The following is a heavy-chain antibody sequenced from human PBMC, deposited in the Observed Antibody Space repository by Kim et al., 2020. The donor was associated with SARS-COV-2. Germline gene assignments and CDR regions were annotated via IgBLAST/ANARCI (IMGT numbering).Heavy chain of an antibody. V-gene: IGHV3-72*01. J-gene: IGHJ4*02. Sequence: EYAASVKGRFTISIEDSKTSLYLQINSLKTEDTAVYYCTRMDSNKDYDYYWGQGTLVTVSS. CDR3: TRMDSNKDYDYY. D-gene: IGHD4-17*01.